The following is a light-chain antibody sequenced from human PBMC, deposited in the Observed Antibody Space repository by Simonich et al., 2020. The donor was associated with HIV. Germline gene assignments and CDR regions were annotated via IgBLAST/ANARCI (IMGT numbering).Light chain of an antibody. CDR3: QQYGSSQT. CDR2: DAS. CDR1: QSVSNT. Sequence: EIVMTQSPVTLSVSPGERATLSCRVSQSVSNTLAWYQKKPGLAPRLLIYDASSRATGIPARFSGSGSGTDFTLTISRLEPEDFAVYYCQQYGSSQTFAQGTKVEIK. J-gene: IGKJ1*01. V-gene: IGKV3D-20*01.